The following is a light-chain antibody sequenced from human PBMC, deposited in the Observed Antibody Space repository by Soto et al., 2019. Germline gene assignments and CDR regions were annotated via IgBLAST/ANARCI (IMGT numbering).Light chain of an antibody. V-gene: IGLV2-14*01. J-gene: IGLJ1*01. CDR2: AVS. CDR3: ISYTGSSTSYV. CDR1: SSDVGSYDH. Sequence: QSVLTQPASVSGSPGQSITISCSGTSSDVGSYDHVAWYQQFPGKTPKLMIYAVSNRPSGVSNRFSGSKSGNTASLTISGLQAEDEADYYCISYTGSSTSYVFGNGTKVTVL.